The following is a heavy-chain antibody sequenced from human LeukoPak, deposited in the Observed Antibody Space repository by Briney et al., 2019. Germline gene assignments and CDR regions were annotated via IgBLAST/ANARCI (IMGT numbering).Heavy chain of an antibody. V-gene: IGHV3-11*04. CDR3: ARDILGPQTPFDY. CDR2: ISSSGSTI. CDR1: GFTFSDYY. D-gene: IGHD1-26*01. J-gene: IGHJ4*02. Sequence: GSLRPSCAASGFTFSDYYMSWILQAPGKGLEWVSYISSSGSTIYYADSVKGRFTISRDNARNSLYLQMNSLRAEDTAVYYCARDILGPQTPFDYWGQGTPVTVSS.